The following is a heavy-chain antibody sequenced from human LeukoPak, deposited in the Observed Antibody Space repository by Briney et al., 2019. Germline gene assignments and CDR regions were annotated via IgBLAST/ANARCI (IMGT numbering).Heavy chain of an antibody. J-gene: IGHJ3*02. CDR2: INPSGGST. CDR3: ALPFRYYDSSGYYHDAFDI. D-gene: IGHD3-22*01. V-gene: IGHV1-46*03. Sequence: GASVKVSCKASGYTFTSYYMHWVRQAPGQGLEWMGIINPSGGSTSYAQKFQGRVTMTRDTSTSRVYMELSSLRSEDTAVYYCALPFRYYDSSGYYHDAFDIWGQGTMVTVSS. CDR1: GYTFTSYY.